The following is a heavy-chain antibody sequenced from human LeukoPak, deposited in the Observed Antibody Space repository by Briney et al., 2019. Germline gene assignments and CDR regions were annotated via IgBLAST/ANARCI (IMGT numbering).Heavy chain of an antibody. Sequence: ASVKVSCKASGYTFTGYYMDWMRQASGHGLEWMGWINADNSGTNYAQKFQGRVTMTRDTSISTAYLELRGLRSDDTAMYYCVRLLAEGNYWGQGTLVTVSS. V-gene: IGHV1-2*02. CDR2: INADNSGT. D-gene: IGHD3-10*01. J-gene: IGHJ4*02. CDR3: VRLLAEGNY. CDR1: GYTFTGYY.